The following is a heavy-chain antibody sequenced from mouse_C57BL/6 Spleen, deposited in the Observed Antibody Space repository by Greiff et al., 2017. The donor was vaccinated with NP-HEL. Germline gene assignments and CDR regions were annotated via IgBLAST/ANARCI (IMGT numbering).Heavy chain of an antibody. CDR1: GYTFTTYP. CDR3: ARSHYVYYAMDY. CDR2: FHPYNDDT. Sequence: QVQLKESGAELVKPGASVKMSCKASGYTFTTYPIEWMKQNHGKSLEWIGNFHPYNDDTKYNEKFKGKATLTVEKSSSTVYLELSRLTSDDSAVYYCARSHYVYYAMDYWGQGTSVTVSS. V-gene: IGHV1-47*01. D-gene: IGHD1-1*02. J-gene: IGHJ4*01.